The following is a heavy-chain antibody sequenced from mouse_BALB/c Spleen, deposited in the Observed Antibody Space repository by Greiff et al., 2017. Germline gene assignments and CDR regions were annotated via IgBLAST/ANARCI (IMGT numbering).Heavy chain of an antibody. CDR3: ARRATMITTSFAY. D-gene: IGHD2-4*01. J-gene: IGHJ3*01. CDR2: ILPGSGST. V-gene: IGHV1-9*01. CDR1: GYTFSSYW. Sequence: QVQLKQSGAELMKPGASVKISCKATGYTFSSYWIEWVKQRPGHGLEWIGEILPGSGSTNYNEKFKGKATFTADTSSNTAYMQLSSLTSEDSAVYYCARRATMITTSFAYWGQGTLVTVSA.